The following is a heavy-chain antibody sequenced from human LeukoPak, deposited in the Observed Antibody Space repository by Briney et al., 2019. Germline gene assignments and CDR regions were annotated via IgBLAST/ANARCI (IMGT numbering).Heavy chain of an antibody. V-gene: IGHV5-51*01. CDR2: IYPGDSDT. D-gene: IGHD6-19*01. CDR1: GYSFTSYW. CDR3: ARYHMQWLATPRDNWFDP. Sequence: GEFLKISCKGSGYSFTSYWIGWVRQMPGKGLEWMGIIYPGDSDTRYSPSFQGQVTISADKSISTAYLQWSSLKASDTAMYYCARYHMQWLATPRDNWFDPWGQGALVTVSS. J-gene: IGHJ5*02.